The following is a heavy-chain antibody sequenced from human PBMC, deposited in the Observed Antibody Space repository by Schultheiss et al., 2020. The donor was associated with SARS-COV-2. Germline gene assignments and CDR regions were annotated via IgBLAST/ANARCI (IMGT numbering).Heavy chain of an antibody. CDR2: INHSGST. V-gene: IGHV4-34*01. Sequence: SQTLSLTCAVYGGSFSDFYWSWIRQPPGKGLEWIGEINHSGSTNYNPSLKSRVTISVDTSKNQFSLKLSSVTAADTAVYYCARITMIVVVTTHHDAFDIWGQGTMVTVSS. CDR1: GGSFSDFY. D-gene: IGHD3-22*01. CDR3: ARITMIVVVTTHHDAFDI. J-gene: IGHJ3*02.